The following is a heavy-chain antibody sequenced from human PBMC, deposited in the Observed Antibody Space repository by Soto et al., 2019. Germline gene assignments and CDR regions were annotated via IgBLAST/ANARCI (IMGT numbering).Heavy chain of an antibody. CDR2: IYYSGST. D-gene: IGHD2-2*01. J-gene: IGHJ3*02. CDR1: GGSISSYY. Sequence: SETLSLTCTVSGGSISSYYWSWIRQPPGKGLEWIGYIYYSGSTNYNPSLKSRVTISVDTSKNQFSLKLSSVTAADTAVYYCARWPDDCSSTSCYHDAFDIWGQGTMVTVSS. V-gene: IGHV4-59*08. CDR3: ARWPDDCSSTSCYHDAFDI.